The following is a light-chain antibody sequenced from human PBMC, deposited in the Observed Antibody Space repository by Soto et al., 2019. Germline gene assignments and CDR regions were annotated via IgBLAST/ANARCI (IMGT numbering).Light chain of an antibody. J-gene: IGLJ2*01. V-gene: IGLV2-8*01. CDR3: SSFAGCCNPVL. CDR1: SSDVGGYNY. Sequence: QSALTQPPSASGSLGQSVTISCTGTSSDVGGYNYVSWHQQHLGKAPKVMIYEVTKRPPGVPDRFSGSKSVNTASLTVSGLQADDEADYDCSSFAGCCNPVLLGGWTKPTVL. CDR2: EVT.